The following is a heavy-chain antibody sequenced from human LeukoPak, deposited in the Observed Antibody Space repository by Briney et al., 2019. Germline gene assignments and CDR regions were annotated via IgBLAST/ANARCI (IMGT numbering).Heavy chain of an antibody. CDR1: VFTFTSSA. V-gene: IGHV1-58*01. D-gene: IGHD3-10*01. CDR3: AALRRGRVGYYFDY. J-gene: IGHJ4*02. Sequence: SVKVSFTASVFTFTSSAVQWVRQARGQRLEWIGWIVVGSGNTNYAQKFQERVTITRDMSTSTAYMELSSLRSEDTAVYYCAALRRGRVGYYFDYWGQGTLVTVSS. CDR2: IVVGSGNT.